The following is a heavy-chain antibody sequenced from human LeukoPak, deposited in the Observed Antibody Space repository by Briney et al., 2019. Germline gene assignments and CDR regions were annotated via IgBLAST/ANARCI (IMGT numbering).Heavy chain of an antibody. V-gene: IGHV5-51*01. D-gene: IGHD4-11*01. J-gene: IGHJ6*02. CDR1: GYSFTSYW. CDR2: IYPGDSDT. Sequence: GESLKISCKGSGYSFTSYWIGWVRQMPGKGLEWMGIIYPGDSDTRYSPSFQGQVTISADESISTAYLQWSSLKASDTAMYYCARHDYSNLRYYYYGMDVWGQGTTVTVSS. CDR3: ARHDYSNLRYYYYGMDV.